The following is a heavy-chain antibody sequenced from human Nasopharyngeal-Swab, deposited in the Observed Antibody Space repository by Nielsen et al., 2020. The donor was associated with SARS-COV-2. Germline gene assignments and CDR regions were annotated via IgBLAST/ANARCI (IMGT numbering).Heavy chain of an antibody. CDR2: IYHSGST. D-gene: IGHD6-19*01. V-gene: IGHV4-4*02. Sequence: SETLSLTCAVYGGSISSSNWWSWVRPPPGKGLEWIGEIYHSGSTNYNPSLKSRVTISVDKSKNQFSLKLSSVTAADTAVYYCARDPKDSSGWYLSRAFDIWGQGTMVTVSS. CDR3: ARDPKDSSGWYLSRAFDI. CDR1: GGSISSSNW. J-gene: IGHJ3*02.